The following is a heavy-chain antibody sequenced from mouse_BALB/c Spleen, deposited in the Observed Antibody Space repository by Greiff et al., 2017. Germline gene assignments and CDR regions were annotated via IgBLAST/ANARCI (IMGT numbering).Heavy chain of an antibody. V-gene: IGHV4-1*02. J-gene: IGHJ1*01. D-gene: IGHD2-4*01. CDR3: VLYYDYDDWYFDV. Sequence: EVKLMESGGGLVQPGGSLKLSCAASGFDFSRYWMSWVRQAPGKGLEWIGEINPDSSTINYTPSLKDKFIISRDNAKNTLYLQMSKVRSEDTALYYCVLYYDYDDWYFDVWGAGTTVTVSS. CDR2: INPDSSTI. CDR1: GFDFSRYW.